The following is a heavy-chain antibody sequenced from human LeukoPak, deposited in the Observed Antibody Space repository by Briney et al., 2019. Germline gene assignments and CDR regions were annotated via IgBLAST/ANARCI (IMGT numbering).Heavy chain of an antibody. CDR3: ANPSGSYGSADAFDI. Sequence: ASVKVSCKASGYTFTGYYMHWVRQAPGQGLEWMGWINPNSGGTTYAQNFQGRVTMTRDTSLSTAYMELSRLRSDDTAVYYCANPSGSYGSADAFDIWGQGTMVTVSS. CDR1: GYTFTGYY. J-gene: IGHJ3*02. V-gene: IGHV1-2*02. D-gene: IGHD1-26*01. CDR2: INPNSGGT.